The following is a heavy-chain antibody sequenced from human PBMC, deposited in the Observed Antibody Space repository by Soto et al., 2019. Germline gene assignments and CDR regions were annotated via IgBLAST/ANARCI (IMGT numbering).Heavy chain of an antibody. CDR3: ATRVAATGGRDS. Sequence: PGGSLRLSCAASGFSFSRFWMSWVRQAPGKGLEWVANINEDGSETYYVDSVKGRFTISRDNAKNSLFLQMNSLRAEDTAVYYCATRVAATGGRDSWGQGTLVTVSS. J-gene: IGHJ4*02. V-gene: IGHV3-7*01. CDR1: GFSFSRFW. D-gene: IGHD5-12*01. CDR2: INEDGSET.